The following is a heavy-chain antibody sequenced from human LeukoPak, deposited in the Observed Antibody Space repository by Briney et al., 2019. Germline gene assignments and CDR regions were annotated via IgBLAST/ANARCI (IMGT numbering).Heavy chain of an antibody. D-gene: IGHD4/OR15-4a*01. Sequence: GGSLRLSCAASGFTFSSYGMHWVRQAPGKGLEWVAFIRYDGSNKYYADSVKGRFTFSRDNSKNTLYLQMNSLRAEDTAVYYCAKDVRRVPPYWGQGTLVTVSS. CDR1: GFTFSSYG. CDR2: IRYDGSNK. V-gene: IGHV3-30*02. J-gene: IGHJ4*02. CDR3: AKDVRRVPPY.